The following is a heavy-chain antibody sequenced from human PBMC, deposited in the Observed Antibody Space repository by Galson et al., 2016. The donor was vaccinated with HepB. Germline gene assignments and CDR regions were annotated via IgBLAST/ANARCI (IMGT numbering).Heavy chain of an antibody. V-gene: IGHV1-18*01. CDR2: ISVNNGNT. CDR3: VRAAHGWKYLIDP. Sequence: SVKVSCNPSGYTFTSSGISWVRQAPGQGLEWMGWISVNNGNTNYAQKFQDRVSMTTDTSTSTAYMELRSLRPDDTAIYYCVRAAHGWKYLIDPRGQGTLVTVSS. J-gene: IGHJ5*02. D-gene: IGHD1-7*01. CDR1: GYTFTSSG.